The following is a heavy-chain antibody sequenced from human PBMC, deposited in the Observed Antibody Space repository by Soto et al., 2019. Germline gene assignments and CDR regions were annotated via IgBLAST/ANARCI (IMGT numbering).Heavy chain of an antibody. V-gene: IGHV3-23*01. CDR1: EFTFSTYA. J-gene: IGHJ4*02. Sequence: EVQLLESGGGLVQPGGSLRLSCTPSEFTFSTYAMSWVRQAPGKGLEWVSSISANGAGTVYADSVKRRFTTSKDNSKNTWYLQMNSLGVEDTAVYYCARIAATNGLDYWGQGTLVTVSS. D-gene: IGHD2-8*01. CDR3: ARIAATNGLDY. CDR2: ISANGAGT.